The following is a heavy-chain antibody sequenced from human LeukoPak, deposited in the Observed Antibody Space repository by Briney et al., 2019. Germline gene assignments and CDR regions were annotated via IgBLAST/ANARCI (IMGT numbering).Heavy chain of an antibody. CDR2: INHSGST. D-gene: IGHD6-19*01. CDR1: GGSFSGYY. Sequence: SETLSLTCAVYGGSFSGYYWSWIRQPPGKGLEWIGEINHSGSTNYNPSLKSRVTISVDTSKNQFSLKLSSVTAADTAVYYCARQADYYYYYMDVWGKGTTVTVS. V-gene: IGHV4-34*01. J-gene: IGHJ6*03. CDR3: ARQADYYYYYMDV.